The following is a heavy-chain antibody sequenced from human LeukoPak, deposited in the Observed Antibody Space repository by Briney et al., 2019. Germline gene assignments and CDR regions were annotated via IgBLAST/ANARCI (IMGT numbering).Heavy chain of an antibody. Sequence: GGSQRLSCAASGFTFSSYAMSWVRQAPGKGLEWVAVIWYDGSNKYYADSVKGRFTISRDNSKNTLYLQMNSLRAEDTAVYYCARDVNRYCSSTSCLGYFQHWGQGTLVTVSS. D-gene: IGHD2-2*01. CDR1: GFTFSSYA. V-gene: IGHV3-33*08. CDR3: ARDVNRYCSSTSCLGYFQH. CDR2: IWYDGSNK. J-gene: IGHJ1*01.